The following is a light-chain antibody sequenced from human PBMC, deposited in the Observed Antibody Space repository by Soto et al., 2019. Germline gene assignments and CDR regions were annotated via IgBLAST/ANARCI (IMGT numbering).Light chain of an antibody. Sequence: QSVLTQPPSVSASPGQNVTIACARISSNIGGNSVSWYQQLPGTAPKLLIYDDNKRPSGIPDRFSGSKSGTSATLGITGFQTGDEADYYCGSWDSSLSAYVFGTGTKVTVL. CDR1: SSNIGGNS. CDR3: GSWDSSLSAYV. J-gene: IGLJ1*01. V-gene: IGLV1-51*01. CDR2: DDN.